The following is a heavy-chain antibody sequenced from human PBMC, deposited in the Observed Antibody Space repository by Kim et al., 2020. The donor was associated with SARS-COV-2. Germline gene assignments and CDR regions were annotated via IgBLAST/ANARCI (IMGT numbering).Heavy chain of an antibody. Sequence: YAASMRGRITISRDNAKNSLYLQMNSLRAEDTAVYYCARVTNMVATIERDYWGQGTLVTVSS. D-gene: IGHD5-12*01. V-gene: IGHV3-21*01. CDR3: ARVTNMVATIERDY. J-gene: IGHJ4*02.